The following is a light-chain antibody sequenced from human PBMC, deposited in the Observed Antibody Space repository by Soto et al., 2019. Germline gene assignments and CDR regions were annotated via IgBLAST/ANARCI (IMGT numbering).Light chain of an antibody. V-gene: IGKV3-15*01. CDR2: DAS. CDR1: QSVSSD. Sequence: EIVLTQSPGTLSLSPGERATLSCRASQSVSSDLAWYQQKPGQAPRLLIYDASTRATGIPARFSGSGSGAEFTLTISSLQSEDFAVYYCQHYNNWPNTFGQGIKVDIK. J-gene: IGKJ2*01. CDR3: QHYNNWPNT.